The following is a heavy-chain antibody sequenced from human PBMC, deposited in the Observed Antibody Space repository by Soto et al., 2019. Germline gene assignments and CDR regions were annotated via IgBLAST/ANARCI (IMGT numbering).Heavy chain of an antibody. CDR1: HATFTGYT. CDR3: ARGTVTSGRWFGP. Sequence: QVHLVQSETEVKEPGASVTVSCKTSHATFTGYTINWVRQAPGQGLEWLGWISSLSGNTYYARDFQVRLTMTTNTSATTAYMELRSLRSDDTAVYFCARGTVTSGRWFGPWGQGTVVTVSS. CDR2: ISSLSGNT. J-gene: IGHJ5*02. V-gene: IGHV1-18*04. D-gene: IGHD4-17*01.